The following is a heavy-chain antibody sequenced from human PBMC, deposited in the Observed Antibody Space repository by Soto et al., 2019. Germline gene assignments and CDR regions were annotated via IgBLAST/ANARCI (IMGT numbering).Heavy chain of an antibody. J-gene: IGHJ5*02. V-gene: IGHV3-23*01. CDR2: ISSSGSFT. D-gene: IGHD3-10*01. Sequence: PGGSLGLACVACGFSFKSSGMTWVRQAPGKGLEWVATISSSGSFTNYADSGEGRFTISRDSSKNTLYLQMNSLRAEDTALYYCVKTPLPLTPGISWLDPWGQGTLVTVYS. CDR3: VKTPLPLTPGISWLDP. CDR1: GFSFKSSG.